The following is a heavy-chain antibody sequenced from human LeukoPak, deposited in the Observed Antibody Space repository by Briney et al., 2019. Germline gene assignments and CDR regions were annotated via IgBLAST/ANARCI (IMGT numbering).Heavy chain of an antibody. CDR1: GFTFSNAW. Sequence: GGSLRLSCAASGFTFSNAWMSWVRQAPGKGLEWVGRIKSKTDGGTTDYAAPVKGRFTISRDNSKNTLYLQMNSLRAEDTAVYYCARDGSVYGDAGDYWGQGTLVTVSS. V-gene: IGHV3-15*01. CDR3: ARDGSVYGDAGDY. D-gene: IGHD4-17*01. CDR2: IKSKTDGGTT. J-gene: IGHJ4*02.